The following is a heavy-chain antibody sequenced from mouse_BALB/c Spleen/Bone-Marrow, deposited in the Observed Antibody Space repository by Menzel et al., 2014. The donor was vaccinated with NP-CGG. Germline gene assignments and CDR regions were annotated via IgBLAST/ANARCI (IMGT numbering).Heavy chain of an antibody. D-gene: IGHD2-1*01. CDR3: ARESYGNWFAY. J-gene: IGHJ3*01. V-gene: IGHV1-4*01. Sequence: VQLAESGAELARPGASVKMSCKASGYTFTSYTMHWVKQRPGQGLEWIGYINPSSGYTNYNQKFKDKATLTADKSSSTAYMQLSSLTSEDSAVYYCARESYGNWFAYWGQGTLVTVSA. CDR2: INPSSGYT. CDR1: GYTFTSYT.